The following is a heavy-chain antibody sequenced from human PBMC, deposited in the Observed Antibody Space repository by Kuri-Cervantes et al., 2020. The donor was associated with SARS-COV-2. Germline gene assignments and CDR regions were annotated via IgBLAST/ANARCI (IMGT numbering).Heavy chain of an antibody. CDR1: GFTFSAYA. J-gene: IGHJ4*02. Sequence: GGSLRLSCAASGFTFSAYAMSWVRQAPGKGLEWVSTISGSGGATRSADSVKGRFIISRDNSNNTLYLQMNSLRAEDTAVYYCARGLTGSYWGQGTLVTVSS. CDR3: ARGLTGSY. CDR2: ISGSGGAT. D-gene: IGHD1-20*01. V-gene: IGHV3-23*01.